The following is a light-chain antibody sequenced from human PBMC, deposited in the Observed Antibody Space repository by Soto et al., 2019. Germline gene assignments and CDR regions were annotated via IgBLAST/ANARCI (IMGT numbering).Light chain of an antibody. J-gene: IGLJ1*01. CDR3: NSYTSSSTYV. Sequence: QSVLTQPASVSGSPGQSITISCTGTSSDVGGYNYVSWYQQHPGKAPKFMIYDVSNRPSGVSNRFSGSKSGNTASLTISGLQAEDEAEYYCNSYTSSSTYVFGTGTKVTVL. CDR1: SSDVGGYNY. V-gene: IGLV2-14*01. CDR2: DVS.